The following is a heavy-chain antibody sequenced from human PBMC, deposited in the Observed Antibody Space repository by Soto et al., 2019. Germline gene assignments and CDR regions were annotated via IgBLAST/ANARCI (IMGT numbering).Heavy chain of an antibody. CDR3: ARDSYSDTSSPTTDY. J-gene: IGHJ4*02. Sequence: SETLSLTCTVSGGSISSGDYYWSWIRQHPGKGLEWIGYIYYSGSTYYNPSLKSRVTISVDTSKNQFSLKLNSVTAADTAVYYCARDSYSDTSSPTTDYWGQGALVTVS. V-gene: IGHV4-31*03. D-gene: IGHD3-22*01. CDR2: IYYSGST. CDR1: GGSISSGDYY.